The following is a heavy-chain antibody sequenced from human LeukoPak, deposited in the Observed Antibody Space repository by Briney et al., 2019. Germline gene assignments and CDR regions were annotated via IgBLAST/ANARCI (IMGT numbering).Heavy chain of an antibody. CDR1: GGSISSSSHH. Sequence: SETLSLTCTVSGGSISSSSHHWGWIRQPPGKGLEWTGSIHFSGTTHYNPSLKSRVTTSVDTSKNQFSLKLTSVTAADTAVYYCARHFQQWLGYFDFWGQGTLVTVSS. CDR2: IHFSGTT. CDR3: ARHFQQWLGYFDF. V-gene: IGHV4-39*01. D-gene: IGHD6-19*01. J-gene: IGHJ4*02.